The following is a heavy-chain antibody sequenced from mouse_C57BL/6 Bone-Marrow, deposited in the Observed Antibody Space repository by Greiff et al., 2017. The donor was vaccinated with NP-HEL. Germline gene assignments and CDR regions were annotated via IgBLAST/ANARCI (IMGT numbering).Heavy chain of an antibody. V-gene: IGHV3-6*01. D-gene: IGHD2-12*01. CDR1: GYSITSGYY. CDR3: ARGDYMGDY. J-gene: IGHJ2*01. Sequence: EVKLVESGPGLVKPSQSLSLTCSVTGYSITSGYYWNWIRQFPGNKLEWMGYISYDGSNNYNPSLKNRNSIIRDTSKNQFFLKLNSVTSEDTATYYCARGDYMGDYWGQGTTLTVSS. CDR2: ISYDGSN.